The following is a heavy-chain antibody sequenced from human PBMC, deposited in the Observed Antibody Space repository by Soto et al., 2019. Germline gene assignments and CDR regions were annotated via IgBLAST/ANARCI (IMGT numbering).Heavy chain of an antibody. CDR1: GGSISSYY. V-gene: IGHV4-59*01. J-gene: IGHJ4*02. CDR2: IYYSGST. Sequence: ALQPLSHTWTVSGGSISSYYWSWIRQPTGKGLEWIGYIYYSGSTNYNPSLKSRVTISVDTSKNQFSLKLSSVTAADTAVYYCAREGLLVGYCSSTSCSNFGGFDYWGQGTLVPVSS. CDR3: AREGLLVGYCSSTSCSNFGGFDY. D-gene: IGHD2-2*01.